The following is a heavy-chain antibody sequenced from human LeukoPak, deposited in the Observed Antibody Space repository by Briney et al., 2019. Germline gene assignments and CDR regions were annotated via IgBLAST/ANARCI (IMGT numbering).Heavy chain of an antibody. V-gene: IGHV3-21*01. D-gene: IGHD3-22*01. Sequence: PGGSLRLSCAASGFTFSSYSMNWVRQAPGKGLEWVSSISSSSSYIYYADSVEGRFTVSRDNAKNSLSLQVNSLSAEDTAVYYCARSRSGYYEDYWGQGTLVTVSS. CDR2: ISSSSSYI. CDR1: GFTFSSYS. CDR3: ARSRSGYYEDY. J-gene: IGHJ4*02.